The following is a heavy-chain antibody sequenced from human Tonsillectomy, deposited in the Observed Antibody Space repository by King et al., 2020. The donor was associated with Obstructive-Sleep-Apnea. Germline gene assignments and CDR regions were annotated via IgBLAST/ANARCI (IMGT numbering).Heavy chain of an antibody. V-gene: IGHV3-11*01. CDR1: GITFSDYY. CDR2: MGGSGSTI. CDR3: AGSTVRWYFDY. Sequence: VQLVESGGGLVKPGGSLRLSCAASGITFSDYYMSWIRQAPGKGLEWVSYMGGSGSTIYYADSVKGRFTISRDNAKNSLYLQMNSLRAEDTAVYYCAGSTVRWYFDYWGQGTLVTVSS. J-gene: IGHJ4*02. D-gene: IGHD3-10*01.